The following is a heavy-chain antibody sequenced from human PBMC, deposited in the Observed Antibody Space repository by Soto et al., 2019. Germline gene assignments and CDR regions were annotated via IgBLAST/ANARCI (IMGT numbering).Heavy chain of an antibody. J-gene: IGHJ6*02. Sequence: SETLSLTCTVSGGSICSGGYYWSWIRQHPGKGLEWIGYIYYSGSTYYNPSLKSRVTISVDTSKNQFSLKLSSVTAADTAVYYCARDPTTDYYYGMDVWGQGTTVTVSS. V-gene: IGHV4-31*03. CDR3: ARDPTTDYYYGMDV. CDR2: IYYSGST. D-gene: IGHD4-17*01. CDR1: GGSICSGGYY.